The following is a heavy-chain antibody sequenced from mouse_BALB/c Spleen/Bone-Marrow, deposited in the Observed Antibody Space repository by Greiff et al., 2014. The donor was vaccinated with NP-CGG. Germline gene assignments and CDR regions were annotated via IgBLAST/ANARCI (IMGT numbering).Heavy chain of an antibody. CDR1: GYTFTDYA. J-gene: IGHJ4*01. V-gene: IGHV1S137*01. CDR3: ARSGRYGAYYAMDY. D-gene: IGHD2-14*01. CDR2: ISTYYGDA. Sequence: QVHVKQSGAELVRPGVSVKISCKGSGYTFTDYAMHWVKQSHAKSLERIGVISTYYGDASYNQKFKGKATMTVDKSSSTAYMELARLTSEDSAIYYCARSGRYGAYYAMDYWGQGTSVTVSS.